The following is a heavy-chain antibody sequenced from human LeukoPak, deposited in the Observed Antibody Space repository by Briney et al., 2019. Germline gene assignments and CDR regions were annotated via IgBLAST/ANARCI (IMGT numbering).Heavy chain of an antibody. V-gene: IGHV4-30-2*01. Sequence: SQTLSLTCAVSGGSISSGGYSWSWIRQPPGKGLEWIGYIYHSGSTYYNPSLKSRVTISVDRSKNQFSLKLSSVTAADTVVYYYASDDGVGMDVWGQGTTVTVSS. CDR3: ASDDGVGMDV. D-gene: IGHD5-24*01. CDR1: GGSISSGGYS. J-gene: IGHJ6*02. CDR2: IYHSGST.